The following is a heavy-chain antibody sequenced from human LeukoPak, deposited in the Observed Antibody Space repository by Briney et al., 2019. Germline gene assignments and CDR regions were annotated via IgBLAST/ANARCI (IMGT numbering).Heavy chain of an antibody. D-gene: IGHD6-13*01. CDR2: ISSSSSTI. CDR3: ARDYDRSSSSP. Sequence: GGSLRLSCAASGFTFSSYSMNWVRQAPGKGLEWVSYISSSSSTIYYADSVKGQFTISRDNAKNSLYLQMNSLRAEDTAVYYCARDYDRSSSSPWGQGTLVTVSS. J-gene: IGHJ5*02. CDR1: GFTFSSYS. V-gene: IGHV3-48*04.